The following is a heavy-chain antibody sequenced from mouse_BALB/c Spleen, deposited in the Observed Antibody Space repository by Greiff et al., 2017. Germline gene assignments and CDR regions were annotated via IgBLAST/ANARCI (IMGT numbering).Heavy chain of an antibody. CDR1: GFNIKDTY. Sequence: EVKLMESGAELVKPGASVKLSCTASGFNIKDTYMHWVKQRPEQGLEWIGRIDPANGNTKYDPKFQGKATITADTSSNTAYLQLSSLTSEDTAVYYCARLRYAMDYWGQGTSVTVSS. V-gene: IGHV14-3*02. D-gene: IGHD1-1*01. CDR3: ARLRYAMDY. CDR2: IDPANGNT. J-gene: IGHJ4*01.